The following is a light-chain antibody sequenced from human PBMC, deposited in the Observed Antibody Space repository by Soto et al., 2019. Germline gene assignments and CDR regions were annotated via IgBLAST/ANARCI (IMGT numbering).Light chain of an antibody. CDR3: QQYGTSPT. J-gene: IGKJ1*01. V-gene: IGKV3-20*01. Sequence: EIVLTQSPGTLCLSPGQRAILSCRASQGVSSSYLAWYQQKPGQAPRLLIYSTSNRATGIPDRFSGSGFGTDFTLTISRLEPEDFAVYYCQQYGTSPTFGQRTKVEIK. CDR1: QGVSSSY. CDR2: STS.